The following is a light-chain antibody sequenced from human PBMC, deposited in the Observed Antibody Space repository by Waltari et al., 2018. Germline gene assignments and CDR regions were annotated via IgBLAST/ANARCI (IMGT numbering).Light chain of an antibody. CDR3: QQYYSIPLT. CDR1: QSVLYSSNNKNY. Sequence: DIVMTQSPDSLAVSLGEGATINCKSSQSVLYSSNNKNYLGWYQQKPGRPPKLLIHWASTRDPGVPDRFSGSGSGTDFTLTISSLQAEDVAVYYCQQYYSIPLTFGGGTRVEIK. CDR2: WAS. V-gene: IGKV4-1*01. J-gene: IGKJ4*01.